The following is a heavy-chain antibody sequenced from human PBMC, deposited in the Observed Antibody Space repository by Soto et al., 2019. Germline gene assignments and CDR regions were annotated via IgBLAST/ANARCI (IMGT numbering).Heavy chain of an antibody. J-gene: IGHJ4*02. CDR3: ARNAGRYRFGEPFDY. V-gene: IGHV4-38-2*01. Sequence: NPSETLSLPGSVSPYTISGDYYLGHTPHPPGKGRERLGSIYHVGGTYHTPSRKSRGTISVETSENQFSLKCSSVTAADTAAYYCARNAGRYRFGEPFDYWGQGALVTVSS. CDR2: IYHVGGT. CDR1: PYTISGDYY. D-gene: IGHD3-10*01.